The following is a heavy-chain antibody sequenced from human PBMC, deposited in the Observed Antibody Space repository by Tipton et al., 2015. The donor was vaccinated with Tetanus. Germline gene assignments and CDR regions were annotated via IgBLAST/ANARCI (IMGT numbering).Heavy chain of an antibody. Sequence: SLRLSCTGSGFTFSAFTLHWVRQAPGKGLEWVSAISSSSTYIYYADSVKGRFTISRDNSKSTVFLQMNSLRAEDTAVYYCARRTNSGHVYNPLDLWGQGTMVTISS. CDR3: ARRTNSGHVYNPLDL. D-gene: IGHD5-24*01. J-gene: IGHJ3*01. V-gene: IGHV3-21*01. CDR1: GFTFSAFT. CDR2: ISSSSTYI.